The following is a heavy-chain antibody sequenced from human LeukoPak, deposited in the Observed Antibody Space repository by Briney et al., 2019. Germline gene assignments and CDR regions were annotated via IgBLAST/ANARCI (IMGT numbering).Heavy chain of an antibody. CDR3: AKDDYYDTSGYRD. D-gene: IGHD3-22*01. V-gene: IGHV3-64*01. Sequence: GGSLRLSCAASGFTFSSYSMHWVRQAPGKGLEYVSAISANGGSTYYANSVKDRFTISRDNSKNTLYLQMGTLRAEDMGVYYCAKDDYYDTSGYRDWGQGTLVTVSS. J-gene: IGHJ4*02. CDR1: GFTFSSYS. CDR2: ISANGGST.